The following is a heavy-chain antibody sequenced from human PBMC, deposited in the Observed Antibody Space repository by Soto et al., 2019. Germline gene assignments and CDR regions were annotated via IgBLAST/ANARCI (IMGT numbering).Heavy chain of an antibody. Sequence: EAQLVESGGGLVEPGGSLRLSCAASGFPLSTAWMHWVRQAPGRGLEWVGRINSKTAGGTTDYAAPVRGRFSISRDDSKNMLYLDMNGLKTEDPAVYFCATDRSAYKLQLRYNWFDPWGQGTLVTVSS. V-gene: IGHV3-15*07. CDR3: ATDRSAYKLQLRYNWFDP. CDR1: GFPLSTAW. D-gene: IGHD1-7*01. CDR2: INSKTAGGTT. J-gene: IGHJ5*02.